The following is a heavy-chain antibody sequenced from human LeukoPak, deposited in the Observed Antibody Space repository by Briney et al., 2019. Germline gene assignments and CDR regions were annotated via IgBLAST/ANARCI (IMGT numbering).Heavy chain of an antibody. CDR3: AREEFGARPWVDY. CDR1: GYTFTSYD. V-gene: IGHV1-8*01. D-gene: IGHD6-6*01. CDR2: MNPNSGNT. J-gene: IGHJ4*02. Sequence: ASVKVSCKASGYTFTSYDISWVRQATGQGLEWMGYMNPNSGNTGYAQKFQGRVTMTRNTSISTAYMELSSLRSEDTAVYYCAREEFGARPWVDYWGQGTLVTVSS.